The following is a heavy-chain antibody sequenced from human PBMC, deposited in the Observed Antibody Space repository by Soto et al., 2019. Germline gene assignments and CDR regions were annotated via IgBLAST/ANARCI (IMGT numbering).Heavy chain of an antibody. CDR1: GYSFAVYC. CDR3: ARQIYDSDTGPNFQYYFDS. Sequence: GESLKISCKGSGYSFAVYCITWVLQKPWRGLEWMGRIDPSDSQTYYSPSFRGHVTISVTKSITTVFLQWSSLRASDTAMYYCARQIYDSDTGPNFQYYFDSWGQGTPVTVSS. V-gene: IGHV5-10-1*01. D-gene: IGHD3-22*01. CDR2: IDPSDSQT. J-gene: IGHJ4*02.